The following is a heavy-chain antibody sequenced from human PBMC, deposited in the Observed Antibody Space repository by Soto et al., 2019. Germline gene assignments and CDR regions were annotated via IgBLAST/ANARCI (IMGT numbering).Heavy chain of an antibody. D-gene: IGHD3-16*01. Sequence: PVGSLRLSCAASGFTFSSYGMHWVRQAPGKGLEWVAVISYDGSNKYYADSVKGRFTISRDNSKNTLYLQMNSLRAEDTAVYYCAEDAAGLVRHFDYWGQGTLVTVSS. CDR3: AEDAAGLVRHFDY. CDR2: ISYDGSNK. J-gene: IGHJ4*02. V-gene: IGHV3-30*18. CDR1: GFTFSSYG.